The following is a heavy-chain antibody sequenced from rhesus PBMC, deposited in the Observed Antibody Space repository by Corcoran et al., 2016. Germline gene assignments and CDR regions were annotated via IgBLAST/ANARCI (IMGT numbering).Heavy chain of an antibody. CDR3: ARTGFYYGSGYYPYYFDY. CDR1: GGSISSNY. CDR2: IYGSGGST. J-gene: IGHJ4*01. Sequence: QVQLQESGPGLVKPSETLSLTCAVSGGSISSNYCRWIRQAPGKGLEWIGRIYGSGGSTDYNPSLKSRVTISTDTSKNQFSLKLSSVTAADTAVYYCARTGFYYGSGYYPYYFDYWGQGVLVTVSS. V-gene: IGHV4-160*01. D-gene: IGHD3-28*01.